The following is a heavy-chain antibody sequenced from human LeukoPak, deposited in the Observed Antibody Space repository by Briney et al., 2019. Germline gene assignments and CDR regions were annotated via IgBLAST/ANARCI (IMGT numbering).Heavy chain of an antibody. D-gene: IGHD3-22*01. CDR2: IYTSGGT. CDR3: ARGVAYYYDSSGYFDY. V-gene: IGHV4-4*07. Sequence: SETLSLTCTVSGGSISSYYWSWIRQPAGKGLEWIGRIYTSGGTNYNPSLKSRVTMSVDTSKNQFSLKLSSVTAADTAVYYCARGVAYYYDSSGYFDYWGQEPWSPSPQ. J-gene: IGHJ4*01. CDR1: GGSISSYY.